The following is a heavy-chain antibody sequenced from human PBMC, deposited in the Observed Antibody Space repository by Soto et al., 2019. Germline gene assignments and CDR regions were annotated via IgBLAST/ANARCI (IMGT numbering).Heavy chain of an antibody. V-gene: IGHV3-23*01. CDR3: ASAWQFAY. D-gene: IGHD5-12*01. CDR2: ISENDGRT. CDR1: GFTFSSYA. Sequence: EVQLLESGGGLVQPGGSLRLSCAASGFTFSSYAMSWVRQAPGKGLQWVSTISENDGRTFYAESVKGRFTIARDNSKNTLFLQMDSLRAEDTALYYGASAWQFAYWGQGTLVTVSS. J-gene: IGHJ4*02.